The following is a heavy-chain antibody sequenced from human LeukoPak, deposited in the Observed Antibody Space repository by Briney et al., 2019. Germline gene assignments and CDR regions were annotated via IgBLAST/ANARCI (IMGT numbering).Heavy chain of an antibody. Sequence: ASVKVSCKASGYTFTGYYMHWVRQAPGQGLEWMGWINPNSGGTNYAQKFQGRVTMTRDTSISTAYMELSRLRSDDTAVYYCARGRRPIAAAGTGNWCDPWGEGTLVTLSS. CDR1: GYTFTGYY. J-gene: IGHJ5*02. D-gene: IGHD6-13*01. V-gene: IGHV1-2*02. CDR2: INPNSGGT. CDR3: ARGRRPIAAAGTGNWCDP.